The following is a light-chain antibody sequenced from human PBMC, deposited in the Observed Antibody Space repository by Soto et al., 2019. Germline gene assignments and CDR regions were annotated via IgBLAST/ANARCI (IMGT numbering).Light chain of an antibody. J-gene: IGLJ2*01. V-gene: IGLV2-23*01. CDR3: CSYAGGTSVV. CDR1: SNDVGRYNL. Sequence: QSALTQPASVSGSPGQSITIACTGTSNDVGRYNLVSWYQQHPGKAPKLIIYEDIERPSGVSNRFSGAKSGNTASLTISGLLTEDEADYYCCSYAGGTSVVFGGGTKLTVL. CDR2: EDI.